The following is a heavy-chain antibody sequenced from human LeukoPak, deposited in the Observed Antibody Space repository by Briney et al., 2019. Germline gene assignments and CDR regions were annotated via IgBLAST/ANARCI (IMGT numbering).Heavy chain of an antibody. D-gene: IGHD1-26*01. J-gene: IGHJ4*02. CDR1: GFTFNNYA. CDR2: ISGSGGST. CDR3: AKDVSVGATWYDY. V-gene: IGHV3-23*01. Sequence: GGSLRLSCAASGFTFNNYALTWVRQTPGKGLEWVSAISGSGGSTYYADSVRGRFTISRDNSKNTLYLQMNSLRAEDTAVYYCAKDVSVGATWYDYWGQGTLVTVSS.